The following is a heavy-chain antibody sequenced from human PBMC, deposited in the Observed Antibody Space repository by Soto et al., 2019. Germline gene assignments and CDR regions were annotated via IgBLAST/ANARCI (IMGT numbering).Heavy chain of an antibody. CDR2: ISYDGRNK. V-gene: IGHV3-30*18. J-gene: IGHJ6*02. CDR1: GFTFSSYG. Sequence: PGGSLRLSCAASGFTFSSYGMHWVRQAPGKGLEWVAVISYDGRNKYYADSVKGRFTISRDNSKNTLYLQMSSLRPEDTAVYYCVKDGSSGWPYYYGMDVWGQGTTVTVSS. D-gene: IGHD6-19*01. CDR3: VKDGSSGWPYYYGMDV.